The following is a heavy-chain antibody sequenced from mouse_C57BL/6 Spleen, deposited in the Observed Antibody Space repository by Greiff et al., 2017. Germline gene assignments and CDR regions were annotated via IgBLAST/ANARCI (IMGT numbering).Heavy chain of an antibody. V-gene: IGHV1-18*01. CDR1: GYTFTDYN. J-gene: IGHJ2*01. CDR3: ARRGDYDYDVYYFDY. D-gene: IGHD2-4*01. CDR2: INPNNGGT. Sequence: VQLQQSGPELVKPGASVKIPCKASGYTFTDYNMDWVKQSHGKSLEWIGDINPNNGGTIYNQKFKGKATLTVDKSYSTAYMELRSLTSEDAAVYYGARRGDYDYDVYYFDYWGQGTTLTVSS.